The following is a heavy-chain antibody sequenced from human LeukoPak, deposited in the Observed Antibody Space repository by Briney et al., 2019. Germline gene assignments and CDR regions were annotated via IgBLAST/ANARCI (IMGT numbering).Heavy chain of an antibody. J-gene: IGHJ6*04. Sequence: HSGGSLRLSCAASGLTFSSYETNWVRQAPGRGLEWVSYFSSSGSTIYYADSVKGRFNISRDNANNSLYLQMNSLRAEDTAVYYCAELGITMIGGVRGKGNTVTISS. CDR1: GLTFSSYE. D-gene: IGHD3-10*02. V-gene: IGHV3-48*03. CDR3: AELGITMIGGV. CDR2: FSSSGSTI.